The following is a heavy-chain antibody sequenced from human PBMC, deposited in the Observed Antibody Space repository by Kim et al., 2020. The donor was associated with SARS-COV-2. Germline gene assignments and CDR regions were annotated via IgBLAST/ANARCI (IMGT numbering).Heavy chain of an antibody. V-gene: IGHV3-30*04. CDR2: ISYDGSNK. CDR3: ASRDDTARGDTWNY. D-gene: IGHD5-18*01. CDR1: GFTFSSYA. Sequence: GGSLRLSCAASGFTFSSYAMHWVRQAPGKGLEWVAVISYDGSNKYYADSVKGRLTISRDNSKNTLYLQVNSLRAEDTAVYYCASRDDTARGDTWNYWGQGTLVPVSS. J-gene: IGHJ4*02.